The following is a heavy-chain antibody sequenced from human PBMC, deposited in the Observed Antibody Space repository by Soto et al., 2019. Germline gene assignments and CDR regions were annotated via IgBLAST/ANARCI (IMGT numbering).Heavy chain of an antibody. J-gene: IGHJ6*02. CDR1: GFTFKNFA. Sequence: ESGGGVVHPGGSLRLSCAASGFTFKNFALTWVRQAPGKGLEWVTVISYDGTNKFYAESVKGRFTISIDSSKDTMYLQMDSLVVEDTAVYYCARQNQPQAGDYYYFGMDVWGQGTTVTVSS. D-gene: IGHD2-2*01. V-gene: IGHV3-30-3*01. CDR2: ISYDGTNK. CDR3: ARQNQPQAGDYYYFGMDV.